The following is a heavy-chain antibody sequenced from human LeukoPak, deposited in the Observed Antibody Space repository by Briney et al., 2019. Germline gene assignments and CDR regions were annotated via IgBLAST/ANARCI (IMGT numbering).Heavy chain of an antibody. D-gene: IGHD6-19*01. CDR2: INNDGSST. CDR3: ARESSGWADAFDI. J-gene: IGHJ3*02. V-gene: IGHV3-74*01. Sequence: GGSLRVSCAASGFTFSSYWMHWVRQAPGKGLVWVSRINNDGSSTSYADSVKGRFTISRDNAKHTLYLQMNSLRAEDTAVYYCARESSGWADAFDIWGQGTMVTVSS. CDR1: GFTFSSYW.